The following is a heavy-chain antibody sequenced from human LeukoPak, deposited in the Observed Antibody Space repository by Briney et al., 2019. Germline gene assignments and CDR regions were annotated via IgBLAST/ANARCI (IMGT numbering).Heavy chain of an antibody. J-gene: IGHJ5*02. CDR1: GFTFSGYY. CDR3: ARTPPSHYDFWSSPGWFDP. Sequence: GGSLRLSCAASGFTFSGYYMSWIRQAPGKGLEWVSCIGSSSSYTNYADSVKGRFTISRDNAKNSLYLQMNSLRAEDTAVYYCARTPPSHYDFWSSPGWFDPWGQGTLVTVSS. D-gene: IGHD3-3*01. CDR2: IGSSSSYT. V-gene: IGHV3-11*06.